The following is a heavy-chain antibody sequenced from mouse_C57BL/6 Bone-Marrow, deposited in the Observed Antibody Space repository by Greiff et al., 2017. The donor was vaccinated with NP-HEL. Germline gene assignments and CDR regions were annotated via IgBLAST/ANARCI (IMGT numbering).Heavy chain of an antibody. Sequence: EVKLVESGGDLVKPGGSLKLSCAASGFTFSSYGMSWVRQTPDKRLEWVATISSGGSYTYYPDSVKGRFTISRDNAKNTLYLKMSSLKSEDTAMYYCARLGTAMDYWGQGTSVTVSS. CDR1: GFTFSSYG. CDR2: ISSGGSYT. J-gene: IGHJ4*01. D-gene: IGHD3-3*01. CDR3: ARLGTAMDY. V-gene: IGHV5-6*01.